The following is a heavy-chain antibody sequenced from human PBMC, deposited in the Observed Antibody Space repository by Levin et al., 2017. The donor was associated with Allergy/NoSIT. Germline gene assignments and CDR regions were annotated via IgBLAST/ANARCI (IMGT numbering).Heavy chain of an antibody. CDR1: GFTFGDYA. V-gene: IGHV3-49*04. D-gene: IGHD3-3*01. CDR2: IRSKAYGGTT. CDR3: TRAQGYDFWSGYPPLVLAYGMDG. Sequence: GGSLRLSCTASGFTFGDYAMSWVRQAPGKGLEWVGFIRSKAYGGTTEYAASVKGRFTISRDDSKSIAYLQMNSLKTEDTAVYYCTRAQGYDFWSGYPPLVLAYGMDGWGQGTTVTVSS. J-gene: IGHJ6*02.